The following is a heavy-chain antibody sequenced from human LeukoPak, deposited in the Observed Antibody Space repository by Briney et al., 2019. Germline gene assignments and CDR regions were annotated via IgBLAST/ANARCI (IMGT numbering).Heavy chain of an antibody. CDR2: IYYSASA. CDR1: GGSISSSSNY. J-gene: IGHJ4*02. V-gene: IGHV4-39*01. Sequence: SETLSLTCTVSGGSISSSSNYWGRIRQPPGKGLKGFGSIYYSASAYYNPSLKSRVTISVDTSKNQFSLKLSSVTAADTAVYYCARSLAVATTPGYWGQGTLVTVSS. D-gene: IGHD5-24*01. CDR3: ARSLAVATTPGY.